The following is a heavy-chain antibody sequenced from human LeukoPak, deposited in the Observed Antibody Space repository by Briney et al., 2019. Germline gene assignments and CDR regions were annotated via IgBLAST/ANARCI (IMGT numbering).Heavy chain of an antibody. D-gene: IGHD6-19*01. CDR3: ARPRIAVAGYDAFDI. CDR2: INQDGTEK. CDR1: GFTFTTYW. V-gene: IGHV3-7*01. Sequence: GGSLRLSCAASGFTFTTYWMTWVRQAPGKGLEWVANINQDGTEKYYVDSVKGRFTISRDNSKNTLYLQMNSLRAEDTAVYYCARPRIAVAGYDAFDIWGQGTMVTVSS. J-gene: IGHJ3*02.